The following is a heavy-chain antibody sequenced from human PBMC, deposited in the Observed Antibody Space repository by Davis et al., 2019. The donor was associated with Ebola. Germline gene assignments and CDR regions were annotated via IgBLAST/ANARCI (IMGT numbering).Heavy chain of an antibody. V-gene: IGHV1-3*01. J-gene: IGHJ6*02. CDR3: ARDSQYSSSSFYYYYGMDA. Sequence: AASVKVSCKASGYSFTTYAMHWVRQAPGQRLEWMGWINAGNGNTKYSQKFQGRVTITRDTSASTAYMELSSLRSEDTAVYYCARDSQYSSSSFYYYYGMDAWGQGTTVTVSS. CDR1: GYSFTTYA. D-gene: IGHD6-6*01. CDR2: INAGNGNT.